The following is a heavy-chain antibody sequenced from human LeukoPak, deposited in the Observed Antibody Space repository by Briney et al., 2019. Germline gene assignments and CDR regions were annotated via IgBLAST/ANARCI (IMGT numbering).Heavy chain of an antibody. CDR3: ARGRSAAAGTGPDY. Sequence: SETLSLTCAVYGGSFSGYYWSWIRQPPGKGLEGIGEINHSGSTNYNPSLKRRLTISVDPSKNQFSLKLSSVTAADTAVYYCARGRSAAAGTGPDYWGQGTQVTVSS. CDR1: GGSFSGYY. CDR2: INHSGST. D-gene: IGHD6-13*01. J-gene: IGHJ4*02. V-gene: IGHV4-34*01.